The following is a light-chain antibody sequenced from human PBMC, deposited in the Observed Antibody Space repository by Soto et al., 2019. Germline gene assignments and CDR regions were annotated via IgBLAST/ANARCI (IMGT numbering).Light chain of an antibody. CDR1: QSVNSN. J-gene: IGKJ5*01. V-gene: IGKV3-15*01. Sequence: EIVMTQSPATLSVSPGERATLSCRASQSVNSNLAWYQQKPGQAPRLLIYGASTRATGIPARFSGSGSGTDFTLTISSLEPEDFAVYYCQQRSNWPLTFGQGTRREIK. CDR3: QQRSNWPLT. CDR2: GAS.